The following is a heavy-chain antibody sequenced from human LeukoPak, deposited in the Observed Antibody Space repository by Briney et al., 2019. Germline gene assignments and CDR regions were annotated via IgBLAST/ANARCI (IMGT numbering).Heavy chain of an antibody. V-gene: IGHV1-46*01. Sequence: WASVKVSCKASGYTFTSYYMHWVRQAPGQGLEWMGIINPSGGSTSYAQKFQGRVTMTRDTSTSTVYMELSSLRSEDTAVYYCARDASHSSSWYESWFDPWGQGTLVTVSS. J-gene: IGHJ5*02. CDR2: INPSGGST. CDR3: ARDASHSSSWYESWFDP. CDR1: GYTFTSYY. D-gene: IGHD6-13*01.